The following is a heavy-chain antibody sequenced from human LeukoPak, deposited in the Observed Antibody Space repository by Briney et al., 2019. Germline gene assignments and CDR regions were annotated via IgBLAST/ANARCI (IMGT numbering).Heavy chain of an antibody. Sequence: PGGSLRLSCAASGFAFSSYWMNWVRQAPGKGLEWVANIKQDGSEKYYVDSVKGRFTISRDNAKNSLYLRMSGLRAEDTALYYCARGMDVWGQGTTVTVSS. V-gene: IGHV3-7*03. CDR3: ARGMDV. J-gene: IGHJ6*02. CDR1: GFAFSSYW. CDR2: IKQDGSEK.